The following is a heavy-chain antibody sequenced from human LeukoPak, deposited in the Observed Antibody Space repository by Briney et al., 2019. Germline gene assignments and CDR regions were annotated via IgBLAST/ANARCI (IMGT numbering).Heavy chain of an antibody. D-gene: IGHD1-26*01. CDR1: GYTFTGHY. CDR3: ARGYALYSGRYIDFDY. J-gene: IGHJ4*02. CDR2: INPNNGGT. Sequence: GASVTVSCKASGYTFTGHYMHWVRQAPGQGLEWMGWINPNNGGTNYAQTFQGRVTVTRDTSISTAYMELSRLRSDDTAVYYCARGYALYSGRYIDFDYWGQGTLVTVSS. V-gene: IGHV1-2*02.